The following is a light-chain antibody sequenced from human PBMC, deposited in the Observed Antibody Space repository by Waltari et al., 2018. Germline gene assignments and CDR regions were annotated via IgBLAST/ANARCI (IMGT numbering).Light chain of an antibody. Sequence: DIQMTQSPSSLSASVGHRVTITCRASQSITTYLNWYQQKPGKAPKPLSCDASSLRSGGPARCSGSGSGTDFTLTISSLQPEDFATYYCQQSYSTLITFGPGTKVEIK. CDR1: QSITTY. J-gene: IGKJ3*01. CDR3: QQSYSTLIT. V-gene: IGKV1-39*01. CDR2: DAS.